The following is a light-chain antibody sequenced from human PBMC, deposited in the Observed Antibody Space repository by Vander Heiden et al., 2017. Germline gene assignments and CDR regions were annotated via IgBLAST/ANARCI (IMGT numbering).Light chain of an antibody. CDR2: AAS. J-gene: IGKJ2*01. CDR3: QQSYRTPYT. CDR1: QSISTF. Sequence: DIQMTQSPSSLSASVGDRVTITCRASQSISTFLNWYQQKPGKAPKLLIFAASSLPSGVPSGFSGSGSGTDFTLTISSLQPEDFATYYCQQSYRTPYTFGQGTKLKIK. V-gene: IGKV1-39*01.